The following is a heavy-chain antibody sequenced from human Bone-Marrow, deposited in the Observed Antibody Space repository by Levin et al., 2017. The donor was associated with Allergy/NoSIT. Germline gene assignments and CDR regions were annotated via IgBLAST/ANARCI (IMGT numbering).Heavy chain of an antibody. J-gene: IGHJ4*02. CDR3: AKDYSSGGSLDY. CDR2: ISGSGGST. CDR1: GFTFSSYA. Sequence: SCAASGFTFSSYAMSWVRQAPGKGLEWVSAISGSGGSTYYADSVKGRFTISRDNSKNTLYLQMNSLRAEDTAVYYCAKDYSSGGSLDYWGQGTLVTVSS. D-gene: IGHD3-16*01. V-gene: IGHV3-23*01.